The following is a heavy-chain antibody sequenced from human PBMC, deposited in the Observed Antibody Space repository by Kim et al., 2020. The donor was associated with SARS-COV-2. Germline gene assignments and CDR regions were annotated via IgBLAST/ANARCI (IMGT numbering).Heavy chain of an antibody. CDR3: ARGSGWFGEDEWFDT. Sequence: SETLSLTCAVYGGSFSGYYWSWIRQPPGKGLEWIGEINHSGSTNYNPSLKSRVTISVDTSKNQFSLKLSSVTAADTAVYYCARGSGWFGEDEWFDTWGQGTRVTVAA. CDR1: GGSFSGYY. J-gene: IGHJ5*02. V-gene: IGHV4-34*01. D-gene: IGHD3-10*01. CDR2: INHSGST.